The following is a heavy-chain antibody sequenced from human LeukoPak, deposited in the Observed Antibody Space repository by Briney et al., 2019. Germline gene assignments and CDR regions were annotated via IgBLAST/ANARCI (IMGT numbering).Heavy chain of an antibody. D-gene: IGHD3-3*01. CDR3: ARGPSTIFGVVAIYVYYYMDV. Sequence: SETLSLTCSVSGGSISSLYWSWIRQPAGKGLEWIGNIYTSGSTNYNPPLKSRVSMSVDTSKNQFYLNLSSVTAADAAVYYCARGPSTIFGVVAIYVYYYMDVWGKGTTVTVSS. CDR1: GGSISSLY. J-gene: IGHJ6*03. V-gene: IGHV4-4*07. CDR2: IYTSGST.